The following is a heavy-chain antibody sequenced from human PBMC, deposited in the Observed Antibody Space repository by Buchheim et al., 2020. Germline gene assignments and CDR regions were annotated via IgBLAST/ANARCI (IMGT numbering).Heavy chain of an antibody. CDR2: ISASGGST. CDR3: AKDSVIGSWYGTVDY. CDR1: GFTFSSYA. J-gene: IGHJ4*02. D-gene: IGHD6-13*01. V-gene: IGHV3-23*01. Sequence: EVQLLESGGGLVQPGGSLRLSCAASGFTFSSYAMTWVRQAPGKGLECVSTISASGGSTYYADSVRGRFTISRDNSRNTLYLQMNSLRAEDTAIYYCAKDSVIGSWYGTVDYWGQGTL.